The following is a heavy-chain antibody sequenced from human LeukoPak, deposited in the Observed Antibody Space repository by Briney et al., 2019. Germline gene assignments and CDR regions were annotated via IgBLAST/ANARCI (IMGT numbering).Heavy chain of an antibody. CDR2: IYYSGST. J-gene: IGHJ3*02. CDR1: GGSISSSSYY. D-gene: IGHD6-13*01. CDR3: ARSGYYSSSWADAFDI. V-gene: IGHV4-39*07. Sequence: SETLSLTCTVSGGSISSSSYYWGWIRQPPGKGLEWIGSIYYSGSTYYNPSLKSRVTISVDTSKNQFSLKLSSVTAADTAVYYCARSGYYSSSWADAFDIWGQGTMVTVSS.